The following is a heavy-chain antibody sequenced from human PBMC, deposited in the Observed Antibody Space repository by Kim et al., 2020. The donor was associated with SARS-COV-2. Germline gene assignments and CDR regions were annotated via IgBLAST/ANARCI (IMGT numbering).Heavy chain of an antibody. Sequence: WYNDYAVSVKSRITINPATSKNQFSLQLNSVTPEDTAVYYCARDQGHFDYWGQGTLVTVSS. J-gene: IGHJ4*02. CDR3: ARDQGHFDY. V-gene: IGHV6-1*01. CDR2: WYN.